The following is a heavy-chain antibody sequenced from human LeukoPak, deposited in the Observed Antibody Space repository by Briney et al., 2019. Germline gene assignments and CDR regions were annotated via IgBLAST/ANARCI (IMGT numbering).Heavy chain of an antibody. CDR2: FDPEDGET. CDR1: GYTLTELS. D-gene: IGHD2-8*01. CDR3: ATSYCTNGVCRYFDY. Sequence: ASVKVSCKVSGYTLTELSMHWVRQAPGKGLAWMGGFDPEDGETIYAQKFQGRVTMTEDTSTDTAYMELSSLRSEDTAVYYCATSYCTNGVCRYFDYWGQGTLVTVSS. J-gene: IGHJ4*02. V-gene: IGHV1-24*01.